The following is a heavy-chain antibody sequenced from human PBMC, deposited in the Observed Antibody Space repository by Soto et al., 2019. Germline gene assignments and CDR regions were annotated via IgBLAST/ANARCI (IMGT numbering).Heavy chain of an antibody. D-gene: IGHD3-3*01. CDR3: ARGLLRFFGSDYYGMDV. CDR2: IIPIFGTA. Sequence: VASVKVSCKASGGTFSSYAISWVRQAPGQGLEWMGGIIPIFGTANYAQKFQGRVTITADESTSTAYMELSSLRSEDTAVYYCARGLLRFFGSDYYGMDVWGQGTTVTVSS. CDR1: GGTFSSYA. J-gene: IGHJ6*02. V-gene: IGHV1-69*13.